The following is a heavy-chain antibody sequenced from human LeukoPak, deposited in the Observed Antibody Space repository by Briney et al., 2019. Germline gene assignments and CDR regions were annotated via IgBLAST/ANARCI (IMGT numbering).Heavy chain of an antibody. CDR3: ARIPSGWYGNWFDP. D-gene: IGHD6-19*01. J-gene: IGHJ5*02. Sequence: SETLSLTCTVSGGSISSSSYYWGWIRQPPGKGLEWIGSIYYSGSTYYNPSLKSRVTISVDTSKNQFSLKLSSVTAADTAVYYCARIPSGWYGNWFDPWGQGTLVTVSS. CDR1: GGSISSSSYY. CDR2: IYYSGST. V-gene: IGHV4-39*07.